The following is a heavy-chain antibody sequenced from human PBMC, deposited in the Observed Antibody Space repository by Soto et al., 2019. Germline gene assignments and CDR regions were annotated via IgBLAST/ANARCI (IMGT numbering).Heavy chain of an antibody. V-gene: IGHV4-59*08. D-gene: IGHD5-12*01. CDR3: AKRYSGYDDAFDI. CDR2: IYYSGST. CDR1: GGSISSYY. Sequence: SETLSLTCTVSGGSISSYYGSWIRQPPGKGLEWIGYIYYSGSTNYNPSLKSRVTISVDTSKNQFSLKLSSVTAADTAVYYCAKRYSGYDDAFDIWGQGTMVTVSS. J-gene: IGHJ3*02.